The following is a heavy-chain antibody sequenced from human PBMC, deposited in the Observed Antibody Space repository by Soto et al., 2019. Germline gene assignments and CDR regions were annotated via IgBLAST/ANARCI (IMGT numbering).Heavy chain of an antibody. Sequence: SETLSLTCTVSGGSISSYYWSWIRQPPGKGLEWIGYIYYSGSTNYNPSLKSRVTISVDTSKNQFSLKLSSVTAADTAVYYCARDKMGYYDSSGHYYYYGMDVWGQWTTVTVSS. D-gene: IGHD3-22*01. J-gene: IGHJ6*02. CDR1: GGSISSYY. V-gene: IGHV4-59*01. CDR3: ARDKMGYYDSSGHYYYYGMDV. CDR2: IYYSGST.